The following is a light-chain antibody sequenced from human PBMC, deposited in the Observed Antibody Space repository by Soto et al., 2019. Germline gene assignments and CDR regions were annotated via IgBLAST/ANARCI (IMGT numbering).Light chain of an antibody. V-gene: IGLV2-14*01. J-gene: IGLJ1*01. CDR1: SSDVCGYNY. Sequence: QSALTQPASVSGSPGQSITISCTGTSSDVCGYNYVSWYQQHPGKAPKLMIYEVSNRPSGVSNRFSGSKSGNTASLTISGLQAEDEADYYCRSYTSSSTPYVFGTGTKVTVL. CDR3: RSYTSSSTPYV. CDR2: EVS.